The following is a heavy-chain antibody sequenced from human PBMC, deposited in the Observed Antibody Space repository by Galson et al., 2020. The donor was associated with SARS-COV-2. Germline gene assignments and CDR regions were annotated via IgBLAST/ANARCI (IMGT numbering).Heavy chain of an antibody. CDR1: GYSFTSYW. CDR2: IYPGDSDT. Sequence: GESLKISCKGSGYSFTSYWIGWVRQMPGKGLEWMGIIYPGDSDTRYSPSFQGQVTISADKSISTAYLQWSSLKASDTAMYYCARPPYDSSGYYQGYLDYWGQGTLVTVSS. V-gene: IGHV5-51*01. D-gene: IGHD3-22*01. CDR3: ARPPYDSSGYYQGYLDY. J-gene: IGHJ4*02.